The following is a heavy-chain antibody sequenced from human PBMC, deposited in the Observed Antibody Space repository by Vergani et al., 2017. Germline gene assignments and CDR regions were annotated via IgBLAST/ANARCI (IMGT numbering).Heavy chain of an antibody. Sequence: EVQLVQSGAEVKKRGATMKISCKVSGYTFTDNYMHWVQQAPGKGLEWMGLVDPEDGETIYAEKFKGRVTIAADTSTDTAHLELSSLRSEYTALYYCATPQTVTTGGMEVWVQGTTVIVSS. CDR2: VDPEDGET. J-gene: IGHJ6*02. CDR1: GYTFTDNY. D-gene: IGHD4-17*01. CDR3: ATPQTVTTGGMEV. V-gene: IGHV1-69-2*01.